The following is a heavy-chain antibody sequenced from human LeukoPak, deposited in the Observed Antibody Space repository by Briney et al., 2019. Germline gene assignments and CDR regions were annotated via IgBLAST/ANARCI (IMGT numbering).Heavy chain of an antibody. CDR2: ISTSGRAI. Sequence: QTGGSLRLSCAASGFTFSNYNINWVRQAPGKGLEWVSYISTSGRAIFYADSVKGRFTISRDNAKNSLFLQMNSLSDEDTAVYYCTRVPLYDRSGYYFDYWGLGTLVTVSS. J-gene: IGHJ4*02. D-gene: IGHD3-22*01. CDR1: GFTFSNYN. CDR3: TRVPLYDRSGYYFDY. V-gene: IGHV3-48*02.